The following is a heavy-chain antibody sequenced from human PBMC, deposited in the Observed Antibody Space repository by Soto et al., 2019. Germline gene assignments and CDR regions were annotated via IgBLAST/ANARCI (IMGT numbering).Heavy chain of an antibody. V-gene: IGHV3-7*03. CDR3: ARDGYCSSTSCYTDWFDP. D-gene: IGHD2-2*02. CDR1: GFIFSSYW. J-gene: IGHJ5*02. Sequence: EVQLVESGGGLVQPGGSLRLSCAASGFIFSSYWMSWVRQAPGKGLEWVANIKQDGSEKYYVDSVKGRFTISRDNAKNSLYLQMNSLRAEDTAVYYCARDGYCSSTSCYTDWFDPWGQGTLVTVSS. CDR2: IKQDGSEK.